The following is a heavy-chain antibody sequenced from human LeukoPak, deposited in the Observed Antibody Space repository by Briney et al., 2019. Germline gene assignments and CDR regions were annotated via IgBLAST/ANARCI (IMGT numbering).Heavy chain of an antibody. CDR3: ARDASAYY. CDR2: IFPSGGEI. Sequence: GGSLRLSCAASGFTFSTFAMIWVRQPPGKGLEWVSSIFPSGGEIHYADSVRGRFTISRDNAKRSLYLQMDSLRAEDTAVYYCARDASAYYWGQGTLVTVSS. CDR1: GFTFSTFA. D-gene: IGHD3-3*01. J-gene: IGHJ4*02. V-gene: IGHV3-21*01.